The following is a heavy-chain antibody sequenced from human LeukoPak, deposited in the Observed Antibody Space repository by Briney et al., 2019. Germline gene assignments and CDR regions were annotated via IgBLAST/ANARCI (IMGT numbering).Heavy chain of an antibody. V-gene: IGHV3-7*01. D-gene: IGHD3-10*01. Sequence: GGSLRLSCAASGFTFSSYWMSWVRQAPGKGLEWVANIKQDGSEKYHVDSVKGRFTISRDNAKNSLYLQMNSLRAEDTAVYYCARVSFYYYGSGSYYEIYYYYYMTSGAKGPRSPSP. CDR3: ARVSFYYYGSGSYYEIYYYYYMTS. CDR2: IKQDGSEK. J-gene: IGHJ6*03. CDR1: GFTFSSYW.